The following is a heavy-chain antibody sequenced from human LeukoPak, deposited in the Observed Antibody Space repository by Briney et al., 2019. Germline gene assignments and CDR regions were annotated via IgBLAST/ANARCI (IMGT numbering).Heavy chain of an antibody. Sequence: GGSLRLSCAASGFTFSSYAMSWVRQAPGKGLEWVSAISGSGGSTYYADSVKGRFTISRDNSKNTLYLQMNSLRAEDTAVYYCAKAQYCSGGSFLTHDAFDIWGQGTMVTVSS. J-gene: IGHJ3*02. CDR2: ISGSGGST. CDR1: GFTFSSYA. CDR3: AKAQYCSGGSFLTHDAFDI. D-gene: IGHD2-15*01. V-gene: IGHV3-23*01.